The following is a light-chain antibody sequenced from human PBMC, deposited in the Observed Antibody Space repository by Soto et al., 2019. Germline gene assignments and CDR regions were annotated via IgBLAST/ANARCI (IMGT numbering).Light chain of an antibody. Sequence: VMTQSPATLSESPGERATLSCRASQSVSSNLARYQQKPGQAPRLLIYGASTRATGIPARFSGSGSGTEFTLTISSLQSEDFAVYYCQQYNNWPFTFGGGTKVDIK. V-gene: IGKV3-15*01. CDR1: QSVSSN. CDR2: GAS. CDR3: QQYNNWPFT. J-gene: IGKJ4*01.